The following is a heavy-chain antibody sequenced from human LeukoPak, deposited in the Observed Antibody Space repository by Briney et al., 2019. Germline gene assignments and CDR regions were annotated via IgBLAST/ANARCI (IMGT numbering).Heavy chain of an antibody. CDR1: GGSIRSSSYY. CDR3: ARHAGSYYTYNFDY. V-gene: IGHV4-39*01. J-gene: IGHJ4*02. CDR2: IYYSGST. D-gene: IGHD3-22*01. Sequence: SETLSLTCTVSGGSIRSSSYYWGWIRQPPGKGLEWIGSIYYSGSTYYKPSLRSRVTISVDTSKNQFSLKLSSVTAADTAVYYCARHAGSYYTYNFDYWGQGTLVTVSS.